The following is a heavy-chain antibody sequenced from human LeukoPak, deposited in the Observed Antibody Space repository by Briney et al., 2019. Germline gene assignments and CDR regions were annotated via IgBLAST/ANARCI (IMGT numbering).Heavy chain of an antibody. CDR3: ARDGRIQLWFAFDI. CDR1: GGSITSYY. CDR2: IYYSGST. J-gene: IGHJ3*02. Sequence: SETLSLTCTVSGGSITSYYWSWIRQPSGKGLEWIGNIYYSGSTNYNPSLKSRVTISVDTSKNQSSLKLSSVTAADTAVYYCARDGRIQLWFAFDIWGQGTMVTVSS. D-gene: IGHD5-18*01. V-gene: IGHV4-59*01.